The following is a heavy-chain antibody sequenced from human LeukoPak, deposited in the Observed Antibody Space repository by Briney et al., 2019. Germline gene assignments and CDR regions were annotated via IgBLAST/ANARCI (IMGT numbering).Heavy chain of an antibody. V-gene: IGHV4-30-2*01. J-gene: IGHJ4*02. CDR2: IYHSGT. CDR3: ASLGMVRGVIITGIDY. D-gene: IGHD3-10*01. CDR1: GGSISSGGYY. Sequence: PSQTLSLTCTVSGGSISSGGYYWSWIRQPPGKGLEWIGYIYHSGTYYNPSLKSRVTISVDRSKNQFSLKLSSVTAADTAVYYCASLGMVRGVIITGIDYWGQGTLVTVSS.